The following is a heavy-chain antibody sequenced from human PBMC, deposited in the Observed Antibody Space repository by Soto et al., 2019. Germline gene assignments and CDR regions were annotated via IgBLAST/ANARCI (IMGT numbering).Heavy chain of an antibody. CDR3: ASRGYSGYDSGLYYFDY. J-gene: IGHJ4*02. V-gene: IGHV3-23*01. Sequence: GGSLRLSCAASGFTFSSYAMSWVRQAPGKGLEWVSAISGSGGSTYYADSVKGRFTISRDNSKNTLYLQMNSLRAEDTAVYYCASRGYSGYDSGLYYFDYWGQGTLVTVSS. CDR2: ISGSGGST. CDR1: GFTFSSYA. D-gene: IGHD5-12*01.